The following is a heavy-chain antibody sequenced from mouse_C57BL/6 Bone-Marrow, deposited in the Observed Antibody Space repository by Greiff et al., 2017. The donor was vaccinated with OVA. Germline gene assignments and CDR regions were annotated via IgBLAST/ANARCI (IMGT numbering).Heavy chain of an antibody. D-gene: IGHD1-1*01. CDR2: IYPSDSET. CDR3: ARKGIRSYWYFDV. CDR1: GYTFTSYW. V-gene: IGHV1-61*01. Sequence: QVQLKQPGAELVRPGSSVKLSCKASGYTFTSYWMDWVKQRPGQGLEWIGNIYPSDSETHYNQKFKDKATLTVDKSSSTAYMQLSSLTSEDSAVYYCARKGIRSYWYFDVWGTGTTVTVSS. J-gene: IGHJ1*03.